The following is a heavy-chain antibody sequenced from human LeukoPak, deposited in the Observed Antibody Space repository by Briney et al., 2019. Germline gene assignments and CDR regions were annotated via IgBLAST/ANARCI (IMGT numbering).Heavy chain of an antibody. J-gene: IGHJ6*03. CDR2: INPSGGST. Sequence: GASVKVSCKASGFTFTSYYMHWVRQAPGQGIEWMGIINPSGGSTRYAQKFQGRVTMTRDMSTSTVYMELSSLRSEDTAVYYCARDYCSSTSCYRGGYYMDVWGKGTTVTVSS. CDR1: GFTFTSYY. CDR3: ARDYCSSTSCYRGGYYMDV. D-gene: IGHD2-2*02. V-gene: IGHV1-46*01.